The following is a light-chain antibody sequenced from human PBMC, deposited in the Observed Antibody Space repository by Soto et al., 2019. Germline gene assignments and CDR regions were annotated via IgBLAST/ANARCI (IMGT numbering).Light chain of an antibody. CDR2: AAS. CDR3: QQYGTSPLT. V-gene: IGKV3-20*01. J-gene: IGKJ4*01. CDR1: ESINHNY. Sequence: EIVLTQSPGTLSLSPGDTATLSCRASESINHNYLAWYQQRPGQAPRLLIYAASGRATGIPNRFSGSGSGTDFALIISGLEPEEFAMYYCQQYGTSPLTVGGGTRV.